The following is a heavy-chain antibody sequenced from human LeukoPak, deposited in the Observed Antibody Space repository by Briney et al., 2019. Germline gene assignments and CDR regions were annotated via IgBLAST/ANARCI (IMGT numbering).Heavy chain of an antibody. D-gene: IGHD2-15*01. V-gene: IGHV1-69*04. J-gene: IGHJ4*02. Sequence: SVKASCKASGGTFSSYAISWVRQAPGQGLEWMGRIIPILGIANYAQKFQGRVTITADKSTSTAYMELSSLRSEDTAVYYCASGYCSGGSCRPNYWGQGTLVTVSS. CDR2: IIPILGIA. CDR1: GGTFSSYA. CDR3: ASGYCSGGSCRPNY.